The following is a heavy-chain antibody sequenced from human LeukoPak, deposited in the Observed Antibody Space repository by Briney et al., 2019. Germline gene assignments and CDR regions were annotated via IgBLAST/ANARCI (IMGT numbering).Heavy chain of an antibody. D-gene: IGHD1/OR15-1a*01. V-gene: IGHV1-2*02. Sequence: GASVKVSCKASGYTITDYYMSWVRQAPGQGLEWMGWINPNSGDTTYAQKFHGSVTMTRDTSINTAYLELNGLTYDDTAVYYCARGLGNWNKRRTLDYWGQGTLVTVSS. CDR1: GYTITDYY. CDR2: INPNSGDT. CDR3: ARGLGNWNKRRTLDY. J-gene: IGHJ4*02.